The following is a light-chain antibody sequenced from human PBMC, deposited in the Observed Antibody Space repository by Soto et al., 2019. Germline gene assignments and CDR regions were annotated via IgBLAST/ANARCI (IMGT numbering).Light chain of an antibody. J-gene: IGLJ1*01. CDR1: SSDVGGYNY. CDR2: DVS. Sequence: QSVLTQPASVSGSPGQSITTSCTGTSSDVGGYNYVSWYQQHPGKAPKLMIYDVSNRPSGVSNRFSGSKSGNTASLTISGLQAEDEADYSCSSYTSSSTVYVFGTGTKVTVL. CDR3: SSYTSSSTVYV. V-gene: IGLV2-14*01.